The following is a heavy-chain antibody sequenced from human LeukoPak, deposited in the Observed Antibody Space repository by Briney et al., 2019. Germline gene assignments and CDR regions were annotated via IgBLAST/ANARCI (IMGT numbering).Heavy chain of an antibody. CDR2: ISSSRST. Sequence: PSETLSLTCAVSGGSISSYYWSWIRQPPGKGLEWIGYISSSRSTKYNLSHRSRITMSVDTPKNQFSLKLSSMTAADKAVYYCARLIRVSRLRLGELSSRGLYYYYYSDVWGKGTTVTVCS. J-gene: IGHJ6*03. D-gene: IGHD3-16*02. CDR3: ARLIRVSRLRLGELSSRGLYYYYYSDV. V-gene: IGHV4-59*08. CDR1: GGSISSYY.